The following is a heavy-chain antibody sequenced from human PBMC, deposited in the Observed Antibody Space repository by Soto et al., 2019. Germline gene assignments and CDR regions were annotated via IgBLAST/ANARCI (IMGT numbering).Heavy chain of an antibody. CDR3: AKEIAAAGTYHAGENGLDI. CDR2: ITWNSGTI. Sequence: EVQLVESGGGLVQPGRSLRLSCAASGFTFNVYAMHWVRQTPGKGLEWVSGITWNSGTIAYVDSVKGRFTISRDNAKNSLYLQMTSLRAEDTALYYCAKEIAAAGTYHAGENGLDIWGQGTMVTVSS. D-gene: IGHD6-13*01. V-gene: IGHV3-9*01. CDR1: GFTFNVYA. J-gene: IGHJ3*02.